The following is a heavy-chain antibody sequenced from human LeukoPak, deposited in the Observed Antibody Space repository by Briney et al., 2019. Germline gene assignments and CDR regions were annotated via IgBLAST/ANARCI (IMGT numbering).Heavy chain of an antibody. J-gene: IGHJ4*02. CDR1: GFIFSSYA. Sequence: GGSLRLSCAASGFIFSSYAMHWVRQAPGKGLEWVAVISYDRNIKYYADSVKGRFTISRDNSKNTLYLQMNSLRVEDTAVYYCARAPGDYYGSGSPEYYFDYWGQGTLVTVSS. CDR3: ARAPGDYYGSGSPEYYFDY. V-gene: IGHV3-30-3*01. CDR2: ISYDRNIK. D-gene: IGHD3-10*01.